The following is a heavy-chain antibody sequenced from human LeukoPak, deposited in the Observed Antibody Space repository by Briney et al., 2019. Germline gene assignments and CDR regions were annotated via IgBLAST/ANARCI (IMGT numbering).Heavy chain of an antibody. J-gene: IGHJ5*02. D-gene: IGHD3-10*01. CDR2: ISAYNGNT. Sequence: ASVKVSCKASGYTFTSYGISWVRQAPGQGLEWMGCISAYNGNTNYAQKFQGRVTITADESTSTAYMELSSLRSEDTAVYYCARGGERPVRESLANWFDPWGQGTLVTVSS. V-gene: IGHV1-18*01. CDR3: ARGGERPVRESLANWFDP. CDR1: GYTFTSYG.